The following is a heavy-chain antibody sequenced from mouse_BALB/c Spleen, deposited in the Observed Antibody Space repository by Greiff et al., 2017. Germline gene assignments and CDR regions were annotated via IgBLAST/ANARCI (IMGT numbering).Heavy chain of an antibody. V-gene: IGHV5-17*02. CDR3: ARSDYCYDGNYFDY. CDR1: GFTFSSFG. CDR2: ISSGSSTI. J-gene: IGHJ2*01. D-gene: IGHD2-12*01. Sequence: EVQLQESGGGLVQPGGSRKLSCAASGFTFSSFGMHWVRQAPEKGLEWVAYISSGSSTIYYADTVKGRFTISRDHPKNTLFLQMTSLRSEDTAMYYCARSDYCYDGNYFDYWGQGTTLTVSS.